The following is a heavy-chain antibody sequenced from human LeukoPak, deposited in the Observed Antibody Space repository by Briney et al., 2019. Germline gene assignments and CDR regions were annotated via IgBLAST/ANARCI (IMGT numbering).Heavy chain of an antibody. J-gene: IGHJ3*02. CDR1: GFTVSSNY. CDR3: ARGDYGDPDAFDI. CDR2: IYSGGST. Sequence: PGGSLRLSCAASGFTVSSNYMSWVRPAPGKGLEWVSVIYSGGSTYYADSVKGRFTISRDNSKNTLYLQMNSLRAEDTAVYYCARGDYGDPDAFDIWGQGTMVTVSS. D-gene: IGHD4-17*01. V-gene: IGHV3-66*01.